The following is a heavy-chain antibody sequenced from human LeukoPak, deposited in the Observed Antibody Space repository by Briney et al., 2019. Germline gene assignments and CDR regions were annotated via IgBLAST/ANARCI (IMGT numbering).Heavy chain of an antibody. J-gene: IGHJ4*02. V-gene: IGHV5-51*01. Sequence: GESLKISCKGSGYSFTSYWIGWVRQMPGKGLEWMGIIYPGDSDTRYSPSFQGQVTISADKSISTAYLQWSSLKASDTAMYYCARSITMVRGVTVPDYWGQGTLVTVSS. CDR1: GYSFTSYW. CDR3: ARSITMVRGVTVPDY. CDR2: IYPGDSDT. D-gene: IGHD3-10*01.